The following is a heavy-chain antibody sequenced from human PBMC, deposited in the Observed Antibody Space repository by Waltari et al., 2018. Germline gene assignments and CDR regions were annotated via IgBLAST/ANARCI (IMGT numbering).Heavy chain of an antibody. V-gene: IGHV3-23*01. D-gene: IGHD3-9*01. Sequence: EVQLLESGGGLVQPGGSLRLSCGASGFTFSSSPMRWVRQAPGKGLEWVSAISGSGGSTYYADSVKGRFTISRDNSKNTLYLQMNSLRAEDTAVYYCAKNPYPAVRYFDCAGKFDPWGQGTLVTVSS. CDR3: AKNPYPAVRYFDCAGKFDP. CDR1: GFTFSSSP. J-gene: IGHJ5*02. CDR2: ISGSGGST.